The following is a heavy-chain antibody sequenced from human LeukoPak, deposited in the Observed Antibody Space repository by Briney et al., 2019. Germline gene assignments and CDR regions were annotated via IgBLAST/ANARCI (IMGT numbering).Heavy chain of an antibody. J-gene: IGHJ4*02. CDR1: GGSVSSSNYY. CDR2: IREDGSQK. CDR3: ARGPTNGQAFDY. Sequence: PSETLSLTCTVTGGSVSSSNYYWGWIRQPPGKGLEWVASIREDGSQKTAVDSVRGRFTISRDNAKNSVYLQMDSLRAEDTAVYYCARGPTNGQAFDYWGQGTLVSVSS. D-gene: IGHD2-8*01. V-gene: IGHV3-7*01.